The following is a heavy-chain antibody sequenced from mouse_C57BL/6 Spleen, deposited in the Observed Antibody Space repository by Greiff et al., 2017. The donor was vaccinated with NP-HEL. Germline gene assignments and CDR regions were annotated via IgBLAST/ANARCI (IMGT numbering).Heavy chain of an antibody. CDR1: GYTFTSYW. J-gene: IGHJ1*03. CDR2: IDPSDSET. CDR3: ARYYDGSPYWYFDV. D-gene: IGHD2-3*01. V-gene: IGHV1-52*01. Sequence: VQLQQPGAELVRPGSSVKLSCKASGYTFTSYWMHWVKQRPIQGLEWIGNIDPSDSETHYNQKFKDKATLTVDKSSSTAYMQLSSLTSEDSAVYYCARYYDGSPYWYFDVWGTGTTVTVSS.